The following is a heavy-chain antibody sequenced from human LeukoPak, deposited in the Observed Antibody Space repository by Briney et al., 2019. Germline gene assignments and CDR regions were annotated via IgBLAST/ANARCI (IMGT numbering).Heavy chain of an antibody. CDR2: ISAYNGNT. D-gene: IGHD3-16*01. CDR3: ARGTIVMRSGSHFDY. CDR1: AYTFTSYG. J-gene: IGHJ4*02. Sequence: GASVKVSCKASAYTFTSYGISWVRQAPGQGLEWMGWISAYNGNTNYVQNLQGRVTMTTDTSTSTAYMELRSLRSDDTAVYYCARGTIVMRSGSHFDYWGQGTLVTVSS. V-gene: IGHV1-18*01.